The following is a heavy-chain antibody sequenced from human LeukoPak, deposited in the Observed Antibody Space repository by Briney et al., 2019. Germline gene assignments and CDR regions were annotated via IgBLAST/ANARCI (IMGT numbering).Heavy chain of an antibody. Sequence: GGSLRLSCAASGFTFSSYGMHWVRQAPGKGLERVAVIWYAGSNKYYADSVKGRFTISRDNSKNTLYLQMNSLRAEDTAVYYCAKDSTTVTNPNYFDYWGQGTLVTVSS. CDR2: IWYAGSNK. J-gene: IGHJ4*02. V-gene: IGHV3-33*06. CDR1: GFTFSSYG. CDR3: AKDSTTVTNPNYFDY. D-gene: IGHD4-17*01.